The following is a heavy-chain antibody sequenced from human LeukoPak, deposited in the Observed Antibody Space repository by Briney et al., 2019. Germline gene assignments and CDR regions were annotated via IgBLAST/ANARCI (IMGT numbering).Heavy chain of an antibody. CDR1: GYAFSDAY. Sequence: ASVKISCKVSGYAFSDAYMHWVRQAPGKGLEWLGLVDPENGETKYAEKFQGRVTITADTSTDTAYMELSSLKSEDTAMYYCSNLPVSGTDYWGRGTLVIVSS. CDR3: SNLPVSGTDY. V-gene: IGHV1-69-2*01. CDR2: VDPENGET. D-gene: IGHD1/OR15-1a*01. J-gene: IGHJ4*02.